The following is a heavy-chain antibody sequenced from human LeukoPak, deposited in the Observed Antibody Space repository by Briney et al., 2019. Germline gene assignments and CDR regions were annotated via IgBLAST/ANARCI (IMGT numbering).Heavy chain of an antibody. CDR3: ARPPVGIAVAGGWGTYYFDY. CDR2: IIPFLGTT. CDR1: GGVFTTYA. Sequence: GASVKVSCKASGGVFTTYAISWVRQAPGQGLEWMGGIIPFLGTTNYAQKFQGRVTITADEPSRTAYMELTYLRSDDTAVYYCARPPVGIAVAGGWGTYYFDYWGQGTLVTVSS. V-gene: IGHV1-69*13. D-gene: IGHD6-19*01. J-gene: IGHJ4*02.